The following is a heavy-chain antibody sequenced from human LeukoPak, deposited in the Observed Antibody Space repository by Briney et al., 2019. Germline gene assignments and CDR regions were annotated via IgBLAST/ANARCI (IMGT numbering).Heavy chain of an antibody. V-gene: IGHV3-21*01. Sequence: GGSLRLSCAASGFTFSSYSMNWVRQAPGKGLERVSYISRSSNSMYYADSVKGRFTISRDNAKNSLYLQMSSLRPEDTAMYYCAREIPSGSYAPDYWGQGTLVTVSS. CDR3: AREIPSGSYAPDY. J-gene: IGHJ4*02. CDR1: GFTFSSYS. CDR2: ISRSSNSM. D-gene: IGHD1-26*01.